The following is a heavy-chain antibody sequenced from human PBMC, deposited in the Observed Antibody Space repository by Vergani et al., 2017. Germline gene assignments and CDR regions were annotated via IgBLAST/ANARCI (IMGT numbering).Heavy chain of an antibody. J-gene: IGHJ3*02. V-gene: IGHV3-30-3*01. CDR2: ISYDGSNK. D-gene: IGHD3-22*01. CDR1: GFTFSSYA. CDR3: AKGGSYYDSSGYLSFIAFDI. Sequence: QVQLVESGGGVVQPGRSLRLSCAASGFTFSSYAMHWVRQAPGKGLEWVAVISYDGSNKYYADSVKGRFTISRDNSKNTLYLQMNSLRAEDTAVYYCAKGGSYYDSSGYLSFIAFDIWGQGTMVTVSS.